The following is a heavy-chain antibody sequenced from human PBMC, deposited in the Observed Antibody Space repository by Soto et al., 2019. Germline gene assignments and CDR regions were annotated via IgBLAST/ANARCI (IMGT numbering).Heavy chain of an antibody. Sequence: PSETLSLTCAVYGGSFNDFSWSWIRQPPGKGLEYIGEINYSGRTNYKSSLKSRAAISADRSKNQFSLRLNSVTAADTAVYYCARLIENTDEMAGGRAWGYYYFGLDVWGQGTTVTVS. V-gene: IGHV4-34*01. CDR3: ARLIENTDEMAGGRAWGYYYFGLDV. D-gene: IGHD7-27*01. CDR2: INYSGRT. CDR1: GGSFNDFS. J-gene: IGHJ6*02.